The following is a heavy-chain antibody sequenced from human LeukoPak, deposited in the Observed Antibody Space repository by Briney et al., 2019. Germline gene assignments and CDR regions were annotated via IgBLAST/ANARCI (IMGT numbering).Heavy chain of an antibody. J-gene: IGHJ4*02. CDR3: ARGDRTSTHFDF. D-gene: IGHD1-1*01. CDR1: GYNFANSW. Sequence: GESLKISCKGSGYNFANSWIGWVRQMPGKGLEWMGIIHSGESDTIYSPPFQGQVIISADRSVSTAYLQWTSLKAPDTAMYFCARGDRTSTHFDFWGQGTLVTVSS. V-gene: IGHV5-51*01. CDR2: IHSGESDT.